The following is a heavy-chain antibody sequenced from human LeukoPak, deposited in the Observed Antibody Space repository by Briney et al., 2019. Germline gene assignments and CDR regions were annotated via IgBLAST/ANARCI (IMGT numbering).Heavy chain of an antibody. CDR3: AKDLSWFGGSLATFGY. CDR2: ISGSRGST. D-gene: IGHD3-10*01. V-gene: IGHV3-23*01. Sequence: GGSLRLSCAASGLTFSSYAMSWVRQAPGKGLEWVSAISGSRGSTHYADSVKGRFTISRDNSKKTLYLQMNSLSAEDTAVYYCAKDLSWFGGSLATFGYWGQGTLATVSS. CDR1: GLTFSSYA. J-gene: IGHJ4*02.